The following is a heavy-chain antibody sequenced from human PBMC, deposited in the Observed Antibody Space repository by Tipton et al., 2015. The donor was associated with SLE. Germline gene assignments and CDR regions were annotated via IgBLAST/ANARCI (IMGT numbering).Heavy chain of an antibody. J-gene: IGHJ4*02. CDR2: IYPGDSDT. CDR1: GYSFTNYW. CDR3: ARHGVGFGEGDY. V-gene: IGHV5-51*01. D-gene: IGHD3-16*01. Sequence: QLVQSGAEVKKPGESLKISCKGSGYSFTNYWIGWVRQMPGKGLEWIGIIYPGDSDTKYSPSFQGQVPISADKSTSTALLQWSRLKASDRAIVYCARHGVGFGEGDYWGQGTAVTFSS.